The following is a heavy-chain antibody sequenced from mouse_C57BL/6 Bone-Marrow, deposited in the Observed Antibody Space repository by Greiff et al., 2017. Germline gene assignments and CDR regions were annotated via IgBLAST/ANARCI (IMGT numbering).Heavy chain of an antibody. CDR3: TGGNYVRFAY. V-gene: IGHV6-6*01. D-gene: IGHD2-1*01. CDR1: GFTFSDAW. J-gene: IGHJ3*01. CDR2: IRNKANNHAT. Sequence: EVHLVESGGGLVQPGGSMKLSCVVSGFTFSDAWMDWVRQSPEKGLEWVAEIRNKANNHATYYAESVKGRFTISRDDSNSSVYLQMNSLSAEDTGIYYCTGGNYVRFAYWGQGTLVTVSA.